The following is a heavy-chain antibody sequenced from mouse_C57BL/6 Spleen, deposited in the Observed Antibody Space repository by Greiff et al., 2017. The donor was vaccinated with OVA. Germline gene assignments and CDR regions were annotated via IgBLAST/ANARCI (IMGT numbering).Heavy chain of an antibody. CDR2: ISDGGSYT. J-gene: IGHJ2*01. CDR1: GFTFSSYA. CDR3: ARSTRKAYYFDY. V-gene: IGHV5-4*01. Sequence: EVQLVESGGGLVKPGGSLKLSCAASGFTFSSYAMSWVRQTPGKRLEWVATISDGGSYTYYQDNVKGRFTISRDNAKNNLYLQMSNLKSEDTAMYYCARSTRKAYYFDYWGQGTTLTVSS. D-gene: IGHD2-1*01.